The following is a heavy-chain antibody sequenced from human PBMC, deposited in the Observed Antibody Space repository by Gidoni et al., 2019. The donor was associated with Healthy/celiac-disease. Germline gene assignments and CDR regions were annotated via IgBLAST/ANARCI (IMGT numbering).Heavy chain of an antibody. D-gene: IGHD2-21*02. V-gene: IGHV3-30*18. CDR3: AKDLEGLPDFDY. J-gene: IGHJ4*02. Sequence: QVQLVESGGGVVQPGRSLRLSCAASGFTFSSYGMPWGRQAPGKGLEWVAVISYDESNKYYADSVKGRFTISRDNSKNTLYLQMNSLRAEDTAVYYCAKDLEGLPDFDYWGQGTLVTVSS. CDR2: ISYDESNK. CDR1: GFTFSSYG.